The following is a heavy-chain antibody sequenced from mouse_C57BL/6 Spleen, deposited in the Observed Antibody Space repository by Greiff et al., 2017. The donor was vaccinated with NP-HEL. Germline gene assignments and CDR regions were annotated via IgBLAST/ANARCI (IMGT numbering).Heavy chain of an antibody. J-gene: IGHJ4*01. CDR2: INPGSGGT. CDR1: GYAFTNYL. V-gene: IGHV1-54*01. CDR3: ARSDRSHYGSSPYAMDY. Sequence: QVQLKESGAELVRPGTSVKVSCKASGYAFTNYLIEWVKQRPGQGLEWIGVINPGSGGTNYNEKFKGKATLTADKSSSTAYMQLSSLTSEDSAVYFCARSDRSHYGSSPYAMDYWGQGTSVTVSS. D-gene: IGHD1-1*01.